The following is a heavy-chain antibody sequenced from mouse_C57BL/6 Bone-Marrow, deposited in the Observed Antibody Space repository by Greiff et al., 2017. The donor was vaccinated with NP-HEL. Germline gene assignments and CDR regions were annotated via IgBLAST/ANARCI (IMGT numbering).Heavy chain of an antibody. CDR2: INPSSGYT. J-gene: IGHJ2*01. V-gene: IGHV1-4*01. D-gene: IGHD1-2*01. CDR1: GYTFTSYT. CDR3: ARSIRRDY. Sequence: VKLVESGAELARPGASVKMSCKASGYTFTSYTMHWVKQRPGQGLEWIGYINPSSGYTKYNQKFKDKATLTADKSSSTAYMQLSSLTSEDSAVYYCARSIRRDYWGQGTTLTVSS.